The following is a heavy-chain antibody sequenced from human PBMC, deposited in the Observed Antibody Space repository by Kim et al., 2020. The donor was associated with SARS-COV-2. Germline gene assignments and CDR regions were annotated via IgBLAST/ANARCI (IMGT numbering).Heavy chain of an antibody. CDR2: INPNSGGT. D-gene: IGHD6-13*01. Sequence: ASVKVSCKASGYTFTGYYMHWVRQAPGQGLEWMGRINPNSGGTNYAQKFQGRVTMTRDTSISTAYMELSRLRSDDTAVYYCARDSGSSWYPSKVGGEFDYWGQGTLVTVSS. J-gene: IGHJ4*02. CDR3: ARDSGSSWYPSKVGGEFDY. CDR1: GYTFTGYY. V-gene: IGHV1-2*06.